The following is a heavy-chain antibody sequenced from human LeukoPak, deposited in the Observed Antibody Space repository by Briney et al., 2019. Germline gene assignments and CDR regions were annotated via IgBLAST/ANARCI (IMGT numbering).Heavy chain of an antibody. CDR1: GFTFSSYA. CDR3: ASITMMDGGYGMDV. CDR2: ISGSGGST. Sequence: GGSLRLSCAASGFTFSSYAMSWVRQAPGKGLEWVSAISGSGGSTYYADSVKGRSTISRDNSKNTLYLQMNSLRTEDTAVYYCASITMMDGGYGMDVWGQGTTVTVSS. D-gene: IGHD3-22*01. J-gene: IGHJ6*02. V-gene: IGHV3-23*01.